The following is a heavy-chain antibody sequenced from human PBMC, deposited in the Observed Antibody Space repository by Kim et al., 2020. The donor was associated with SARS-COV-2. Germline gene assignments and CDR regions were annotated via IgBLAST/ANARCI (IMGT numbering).Heavy chain of an antibody. J-gene: IGHJ6*02. V-gene: IGHV3-43*02. CDR2: INGDGGRT. D-gene: IGHD3-9*01. Sequence: GGSLRLSCAASGFTFVNYAMHWVRQVPGKGLEWVSLINGDGGRTYYAGSVRGRFTISRDNSKNSLYLQMNDLRIEDTALYYCARWDGDTTGYYYHGLDVWRQRTTVAVSS. CDR3: ARWDGDTTGYYYHGLDV. CDR1: GFTFVNYA.